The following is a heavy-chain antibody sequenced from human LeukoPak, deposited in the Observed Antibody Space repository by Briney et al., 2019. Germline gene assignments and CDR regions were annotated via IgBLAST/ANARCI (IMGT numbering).Heavy chain of an antibody. D-gene: IGHD3-22*01. CDR1: GFTFSNYW. J-gene: IGHJ4*02. Sequence: PGGSLRLSCTASGFTFSNYWMNWVRQAPGKGLEWVATIKQDESEKFYVDSVKGRFTISRDNAKNSLFLQMNSLRVEDTALYYCVRHYYDTSSLDYWGQGTLVTVSS. CDR3: VRHYYDTSSLDY. V-gene: IGHV3-7*05. CDR2: IKQDESEK.